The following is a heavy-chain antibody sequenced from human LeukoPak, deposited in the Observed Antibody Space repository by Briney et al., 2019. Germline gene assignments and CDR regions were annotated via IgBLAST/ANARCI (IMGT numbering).Heavy chain of an antibody. D-gene: IGHD2-15*01. CDR1: GYTFTGYY. CDR3: AREESGIRLDS. Sequence: ASVKVSCKASGYTFTGYYIHWVRQAPGQGLEWMGWMNAKSGGTNYAQKYQGRVTMTRDTSISTAYMGVSRLRSDDTAVYYCAREESGIRLDSWGQGTLVTVSS. J-gene: IGHJ5*01. CDR2: MNAKSGGT. V-gene: IGHV1-2*02.